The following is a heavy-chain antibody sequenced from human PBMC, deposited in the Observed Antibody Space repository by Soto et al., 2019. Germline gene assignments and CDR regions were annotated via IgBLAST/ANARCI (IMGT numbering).Heavy chain of an antibody. J-gene: IGHJ6*02. CDR1: GYTFTGYY. Sequence: ASVKVSCKASGYTFTGYYMHWVRQAPGQGLEWMGWINPNSGGTNYAQKFQGWVTMTRDTSISTAYMELSRLRSDDTAVYYCARSLGGYCSGGSCYSYYYYYGMDVWGQGTTVTVSS. CDR2: INPNSGGT. V-gene: IGHV1-2*04. D-gene: IGHD2-15*01. CDR3: ARSLGGYCSGGSCYSYYYYYGMDV.